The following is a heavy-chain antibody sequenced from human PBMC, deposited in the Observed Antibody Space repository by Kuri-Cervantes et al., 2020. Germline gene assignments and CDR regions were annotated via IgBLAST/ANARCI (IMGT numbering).Heavy chain of an antibody. CDR2: SIPIFGTA. CDR3: ARVGGGYETA. J-gene: IGHJ4*02. CDR1: GGTFSSYA. D-gene: IGHD5-12*01. Sequence: SVKVSCKASGGTFSSYAISWVRQAPGQGLEWMGGSIPIFGTANYTQKFQGRVTITADESTSTAYMELSSLRSEDTAVYYCARVGGGYETAWGQGTLVTVSS. V-gene: IGHV1-69*13.